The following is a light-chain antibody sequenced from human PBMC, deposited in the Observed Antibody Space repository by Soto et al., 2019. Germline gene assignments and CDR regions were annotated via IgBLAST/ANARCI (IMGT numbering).Light chain of an antibody. V-gene: IGKV1-39*01. Sequence: DIQMTQSPSSLSASVGDRVTITCRASQYIGDFLNWYQQTPGKVPKLLIFGASNLHIGVPSRFSGSGSGTEFTLTINNLQREDFATYYCQESFFTLGTFGRGTKVDIK. CDR3: QESFFTLGT. CDR1: QYIGDF. J-gene: IGKJ1*01. CDR2: GAS.